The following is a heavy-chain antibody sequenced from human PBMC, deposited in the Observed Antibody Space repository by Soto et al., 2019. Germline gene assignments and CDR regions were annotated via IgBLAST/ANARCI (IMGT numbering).Heavy chain of an antibody. CDR2: TYFRSKWYN. J-gene: IGHJ5*02. V-gene: IGHV6-1*01. CDR1: GDSGSSNTAS. Sequence: QTLSLTCAVSGDSGSSNTASWNWIRQSPSRGLEWLGRTYFRSKWYNDYAVSVKSRIIINPDTSNNQFSLQLNSVTPEDTAVYFCAKGDNLGPKTGYAFDPWGQGIMVTVSS. CDR3: AKGDNLGPKTGYAFDP. D-gene: IGHD5-12*01.